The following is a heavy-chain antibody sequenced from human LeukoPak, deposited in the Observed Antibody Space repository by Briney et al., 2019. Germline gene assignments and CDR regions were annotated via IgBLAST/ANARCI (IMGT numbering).Heavy chain of an antibody. CDR1: GFTFSSYW. Sequence: PGGSLRLSCAASGFTFSSYWMNWVRQAPGKGLEWVANIKQDGSEKYYVDSVKGRFTISRDNTENSLYLQMNSLRVEDTAVYFCARGAYGGRGYYYGVDVWGKGTTVTVSS. CDR2: IKQDGSEK. CDR3: ARGAYGGRGYYYGVDV. V-gene: IGHV3-7*03. D-gene: IGHD4-23*01. J-gene: IGHJ6*04.